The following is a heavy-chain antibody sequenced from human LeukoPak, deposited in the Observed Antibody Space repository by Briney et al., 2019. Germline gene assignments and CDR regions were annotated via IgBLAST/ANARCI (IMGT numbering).Heavy chain of an antibody. V-gene: IGHV3-23*01. CDR3: AKVEMATSPGGIDY. CDR2: VGIGGDK. CDR1: GFIFSSYT. Sequence: GGSLRLSCAASGFIFSSYTMSWVRQAPGKELEWVSSVGIGGDKYYADSVKGRFTISRDNSKNTLYLQMNSLRVEDTAMYYCAKVEMATSPGGIDYWGQGTLVTVSS. J-gene: IGHJ4*02. D-gene: IGHD5-24*01.